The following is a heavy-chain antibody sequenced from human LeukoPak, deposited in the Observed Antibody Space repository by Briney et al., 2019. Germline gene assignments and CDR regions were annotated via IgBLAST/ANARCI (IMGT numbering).Heavy chain of an antibody. J-gene: IGHJ4*02. CDR2: ISGNGRNT. V-gene: IGHV3-23*01. Sequence: GGSLRLSCAASGFTFSSYVMSWVRQAPGKGLEWVSTISGNGRNTYYADSVKGRFTISRDNSKNTLYLQMNSLRAEDTAVYYCANPSAYCSSTSCYGFDYWGQGTLVTVSS. CDR1: GFTFSSYV. D-gene: IGHD2-2*01. CDR3: ANPSAYCSSTSCYGFDY.